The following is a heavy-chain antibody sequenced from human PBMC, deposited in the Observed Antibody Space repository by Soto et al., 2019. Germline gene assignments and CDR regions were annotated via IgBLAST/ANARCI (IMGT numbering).Heavy chain of an antibody. D-gene: IGHD5-12*01. CDR2: INHSGST. V-gene: IGHV4-34*01. J-gene: IGHJ4*02. CDR3: ARGMVGHSGYDFDY. Sequence: SETLSLTCAVYGGSFSGYYWSWIRQPPGKGLEWIGEINHSGSTNYNPSLKSRVTISVYTSKNQFSLKLSSVTAADTAVYYCARGMVGHSGYDFDYWGQGTLVTVSS. CDR1: GGSFSGYY.